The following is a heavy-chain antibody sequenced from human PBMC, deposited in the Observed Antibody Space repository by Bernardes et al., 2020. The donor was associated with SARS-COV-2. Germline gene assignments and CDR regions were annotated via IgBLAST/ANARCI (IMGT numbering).Heavy chain of an antibody. V-gene: IGHV3-23*01. J-gene: IGHJ4*02. CDR1: GFTFSSYA. CDR2: ISGSGGST. D-gene: IGHD6-19*01. CDR3: AKDQSSCWYGFVDYFDY. Sequence: GGSLRLSCAASGFTFSSYAMSWVRQAPGKGLVWVSAISGSGGSTYYADSVKGRFTISRDNSKNTLYLQMNSLRAEDTAVYYCAKDQSSCWYGFVDYFDYWGQGTLVTVSS.